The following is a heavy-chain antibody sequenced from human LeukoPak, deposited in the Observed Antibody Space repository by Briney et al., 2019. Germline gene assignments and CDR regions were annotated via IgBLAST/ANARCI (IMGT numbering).Heavy chain of an antibody. CDR2: ISGSGDYT. D-gene: IGHD2-2*01. J-gene: IGHJ4*02. CDR3: AKGSEYCSRTTCYPIDY. V-gene: IGHV3-23*01. Sequence: GGSLRLSCAASGFTFSSQAMGWVRQAPGKGLEWVSAISGSGDYTYYIDSVKGRFTTSRDNSKNTLSLQMNSLRAEDTALYYCAKGSEYCSRTTCYPIDYWGQGILVTVSS. CDR1: GFTFSSQA.